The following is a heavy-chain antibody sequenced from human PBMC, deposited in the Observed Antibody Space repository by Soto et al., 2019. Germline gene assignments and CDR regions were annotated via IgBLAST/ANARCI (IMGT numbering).Heavy chain of an antibody. D-gene: IGHD6-13*01. CDR1: GFTFSSYA. Sequence: EVQLLESGGGLVQPGGSLRLSCAASGFTFSSYAMSWVRQAPGKGLEWVSAISGSGGSTYYADSVKGRFTISRDNSKNTLYLQMNSLRAEDTSVYYCAKYGGHPDIAAAGKTDDAFDIWGQGTMVTVSS. V-gene: IGHV3-23*01. CDR3: AKYGGHPDIAAAGKTDDAFDI. J-gene: IGHJ3*02. CDR2: ISGSGGST.